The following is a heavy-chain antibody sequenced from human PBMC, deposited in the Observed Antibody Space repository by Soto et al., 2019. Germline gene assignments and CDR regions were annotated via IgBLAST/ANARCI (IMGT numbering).Heavy chain of an antibody. D-gene: IGHD2-2*01. Sequence: ASVKGSCKAAGYTFTSDYLDWVRQVPGQGLEWMGIVNPSTGNANYAQKFQGRVTMTSDTSTTTVYMELSSLRSEDTAIYYCARVATTSWYYFDYWGQGTQVTVFS. CDR3: ARVATTSWYYFDY. CDR1: GYTFTSDY. J-gene: IGHJ4*02. V-gene: IGHV1-46*01. CDR2: VNPSTGNA.